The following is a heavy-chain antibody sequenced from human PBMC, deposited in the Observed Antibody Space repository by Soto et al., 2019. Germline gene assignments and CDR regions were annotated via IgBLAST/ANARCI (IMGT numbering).Heavy chain of an antibody. CDR1: GFTSSSYA. J-gene: IGHJ6*02. CDR2: ISGSGGST. Sequence: PVGSLRLSCAASGFTSSSYAMSWVRQAPGKGLEWVSAISGSGGSTYYADSVKGRFTISRDNSKNTLYLQMNSLRAEDTAVYYCAKDPHSSSSIYYYYGMDVWGQGTTVTVS. V-gene: IGHV3-23*01. CDR3: AKDPHSSSSIYYYYGMDV. D-gene: IGHD6-6*01.